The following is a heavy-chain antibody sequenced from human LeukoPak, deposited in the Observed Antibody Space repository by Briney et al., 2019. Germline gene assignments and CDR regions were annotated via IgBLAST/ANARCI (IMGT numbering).Heavy chain of an antibody. Sequence: GGSLRLSCAASGFTFSSYSMNWVRQAPEKGLEWVSSISSSSSYIYYADSVKGRFTISRDNAKNSLYLQMNSLRAEDTAVYYCARDATTVVTFDYWGQGTLVTVSS. J-gene: IGHJ4*02. D-gene: IGHD4-23*01. CDR1: GFTFSSYS. V-gene: IGHV3-21*01. CDR2: ISSSSSYI. CDR3: ARDATTVVTFDY.